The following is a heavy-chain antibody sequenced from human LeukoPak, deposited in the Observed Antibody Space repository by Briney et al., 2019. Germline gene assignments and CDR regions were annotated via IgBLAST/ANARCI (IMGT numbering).Heavy chain of an antibody. CDR2: ISGSGGST. J-gene: IGHJ4*02. V-gene: IGHV3-23*01. D-gene: IGHD5-24*01. Sequence: SGGSLRLSCAASGFTFSSYAMSWVRQAPGKGLEWVSAISGSGGSTYYADSVKGRFTISRDNAKNSLYLQMNSLRAEDTALYYCAKARRRDYYFDYWGQGTPVTVSS. CDR1: GFTFSSYA. CDR3: AKARRRDYYFDY.